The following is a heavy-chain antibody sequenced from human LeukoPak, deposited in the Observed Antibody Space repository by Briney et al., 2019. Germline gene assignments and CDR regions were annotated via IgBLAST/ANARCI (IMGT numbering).Heavy chain of an antibody. CDR2: ISNNGGYT. J-gene: IGHJ4*02. CDR1: GFTFSSSA. CDR3: AKQLGYCSDGSCYFPY. D-gene: IGHD2-15*01. V-gene: IGHV3-23*01. Sequence: GGSLRLSCAASGFTFSSSAMSWVRPAPGKGLEWVSSISNNGGYTYYADSVQGRFTISRDNSKSTLCLQMNSLRAEDTAVYYCAKQLGYCSDGSCYFPYWGQGTLVTVSS.